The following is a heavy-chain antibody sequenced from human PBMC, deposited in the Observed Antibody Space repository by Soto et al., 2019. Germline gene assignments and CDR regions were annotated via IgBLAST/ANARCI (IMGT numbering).Heavy chain of an antibody. CDR1: GGSISSGGYY. CDR3: ARNNCSSNSCRSYYYYGMDV. J-gene: IGHJ6*02. V-gene: IGHV4-61*08. CDR2: IYYSGST. Sequence: QVQLQEAGPGLVKPSKTLSLTCTVSGGSISSGGYYWSWIRQHPGKGREWIGEIYYSGSTNYNPYLKSRVTISVDTSTNQFSLKLSSVTAADTAVYYCARNNCSSNSCRSYYYYGMDVWGQGTTVTVSS. D-gene: IGHD2-2*01.